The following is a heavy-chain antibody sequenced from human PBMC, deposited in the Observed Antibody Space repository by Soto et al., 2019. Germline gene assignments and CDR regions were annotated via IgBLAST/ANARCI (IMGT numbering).Heavy chain of an antibody. CDR1: GGSSSSGGYY. CDR2: NYYSGIT. J-gene: IGHJ6*02. Sequence: SETLSLTCTVSGGSSSSGGYYWTWIRQHPGKGLEWIGYNYYSGITYYNPSLKSRVTISLDTSKNQFSLKLGSVTAADTAVYYCARGSSIAGLYYGMDVWGQGTTVTVSS. V-gene: IGHV4-31*03. D-gene: IGHD6-6*01. CDR3: ARGSSIAGLYYGMDV.